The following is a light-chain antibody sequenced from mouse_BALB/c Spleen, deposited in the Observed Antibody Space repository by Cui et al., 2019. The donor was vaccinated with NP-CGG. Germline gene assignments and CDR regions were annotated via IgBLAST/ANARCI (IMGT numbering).Light chain of an antibody. J-gene: IGLJ1*01. V-gene: IGLV1*01. CDR3: ALWYSNHWV. Sequence: QAVVTQASALTTSPGETVTLTCRSSTGTVTTSNYDNWVQEKPDHLFTGLIGGTNNRAPGVPARFSGSLIGDKAALTITGAQTEDEAIYFCALWYSNHWVFGGGTKLTVL. CDR1: TGTVTTSNY. CDR2: GTN.